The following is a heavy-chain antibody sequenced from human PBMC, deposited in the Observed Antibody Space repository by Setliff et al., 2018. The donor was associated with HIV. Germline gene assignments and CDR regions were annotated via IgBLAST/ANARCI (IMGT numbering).Heavy chain of an antibody. CDR2: VSTYNGHT. V-gene: IGHV1-18*04. CDR1: GYTFTTYG. D-gene: IGHD1-26*01. Sequence: ASVKVSCKASGYTFTTYGINWVRQAPGQGLEWMGWVSTYNGHTNYPQHLQGRVTMTTNTSTGTAYLELRSLRSDDTAMYYCARPLDSGSYPYDAFALWGLGTMVTVS. CDR3: ARPLDSGSYPYDAFAL. J-gene: IGHJ3*01.